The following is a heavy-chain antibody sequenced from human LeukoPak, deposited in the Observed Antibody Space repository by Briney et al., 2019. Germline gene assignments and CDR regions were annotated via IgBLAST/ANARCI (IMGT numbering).Heavy chain of an antibody. CDR3: ASLPIAAAGTDVFDY. D-gene: IGHD6-13*01. Sequence: GGSLRLSCAASGFTFSSYSMNWVRQAPGKGLEWVSYISSSSSTIYYADSVKGRFTISRDNAKNSLYLQMDSLRDEDTAVYYCASLPIAAAGTDVFDYWGQGTLVTVSS. CDR2: ISSSSSTI. CDR1: GFTFSSYS. J-gene: IGHJ4*02. V-gene: IGHV3-48*02.